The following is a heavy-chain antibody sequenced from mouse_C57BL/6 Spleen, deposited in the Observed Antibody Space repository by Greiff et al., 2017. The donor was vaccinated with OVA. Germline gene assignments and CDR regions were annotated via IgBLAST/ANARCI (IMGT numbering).Heavy chain of an antibody. CDR1: GYTFTSYW. Sequence: QVQLQQSGAELAKPGASVKLSCKASGYTFTSYWKHWVKQRPGQGLEWIGYINPSSGYTKYNQKFKDKATLTADKSSSTAYMQLSSLTYEDSAVYYCARSTAYYYGSSPTGMDYWGQGTSVTVSS. CDR2: INPSSGYT. D-gene: IGHD1-1*01. V-gene: IGHV1-7*01. CDR3: ARSTAYYYGSSPTGMDY. J-gene: IGHJ4*01.